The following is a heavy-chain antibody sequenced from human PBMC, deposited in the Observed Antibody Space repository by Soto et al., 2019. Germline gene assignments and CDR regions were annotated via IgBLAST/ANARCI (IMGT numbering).Heavy chain of an antibody. J-gene: IGHJ4*02. CDR2: LSGGGSNT. CDR1: GFSFSTYS. Sequence: EVQLLESGGGLVQPGGSLRLSCAASGFSFSTYSMAWVRQTPGKGLAWVSGLSGGGSNTFYADSVQGRFTISVDNSKNTLYLQMNSLRVEDTAVYYCARWDGYGDVWGQGTLVTVSS. V-gene: IGHV3-23*01. D-gene: IGHD4-17*01. CDR3: ARWDGYGDV.